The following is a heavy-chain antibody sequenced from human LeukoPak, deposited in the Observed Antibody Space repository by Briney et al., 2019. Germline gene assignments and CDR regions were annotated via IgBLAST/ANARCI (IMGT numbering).Heavy chain of an antibody. CDR3: AVGPGYSSGQNYYYYYYMDV. CDR2: IYHSGST. D-gene: IGHD6-19*01. CDR1: GYSISSGYY. Sequence: SETLSLTCTVSGYSISSGYYWGWIRQPPGKGLEWIGSIYHSGSTYYNPSLKSRVTISVDTSKNQFSLKLSSVTAADTAVYYCAVGPGYSSGQNYYYYYYMDVWGKGTTVTVSS. V-gene: IGHV4-38-2*02. J-gene: IGHJ6*03.